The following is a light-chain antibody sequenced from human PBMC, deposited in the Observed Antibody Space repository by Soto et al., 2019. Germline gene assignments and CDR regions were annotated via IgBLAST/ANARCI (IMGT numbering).Light chain of an antibody. CDR3: CSYAGTYAVV. CDR1: SSDVGGYNC. J-gene: IGLJ2*01. CDR2: DVT. V-gene: IGLV2-11*01. Sequence: QSDLTQPRSVSGSPGQSVTVSCTGTSSDVGGYNCVSWFQQHPGKAPKLIIYDVTERPSGVPDRFSGSKSGNTASLTISGLQAEDEADYYCCSYAGTYAVVFGGGTKLTVL.